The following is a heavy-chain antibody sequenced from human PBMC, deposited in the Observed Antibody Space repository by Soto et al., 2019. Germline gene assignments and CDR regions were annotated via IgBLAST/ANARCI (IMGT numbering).Heavy chain of an antibody. Sequence: SVKVSCKASGGTFSSYAISWVRQAPGQGLEWMGGIIPIFGTANYAQKFQGRVTITADESTSTAYMELSSLRSEDTAVYYCARDPDCTNGVCPTWGQGTLVTVSS. J-gene: IGHJ5*02. CDR3: ARDPDCTNGVCPT. D-gene: IGHD2-8*01. CDR2: IIPIFGTA. CDR1: GGTFSSYA. V-gene: IGHV1-69*13.